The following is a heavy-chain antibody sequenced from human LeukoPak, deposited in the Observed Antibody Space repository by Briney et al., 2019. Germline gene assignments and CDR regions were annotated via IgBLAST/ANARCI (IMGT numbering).Heavy chain of an antibody. CDR2: ISGSGDNT. J-gene: IGHJ4*02. Sequence: GGSLRLSCAASGLTFSSYAMSWAREVPGEGLECVSVISGSGDNTYYADSVKGRFTISRDNSKNMLYLQMNSLRAEDTAVYYCAKWKYSNSGIDDYWGQGTLVTVSS. D-gene: IGHD6-6*01. CDR3: AKWKYSNSGIDDY. V-gene: IGHV3-23*01. CDR1: GLTFSSYA.